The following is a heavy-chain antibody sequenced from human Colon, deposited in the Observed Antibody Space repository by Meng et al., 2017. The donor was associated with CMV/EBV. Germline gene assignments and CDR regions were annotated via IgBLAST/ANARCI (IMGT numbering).Heavy chain of an antibody. CDR1: GFTFSSYS. CDR2: FSSSSNYI. V-gene: IGHV3-21*01. J-gene: IGHJ4*02. D-gene: IGHD2-21*01. Sequence: GESLKISCAASGFTFSSYSMNWVRQAPGKGLEWVSSFSSSSNYIYYADSVKGRFTISRDNAKNSLYLQMNSLRAEDTAVYYCARDGEPYWGQGTLVTVSS. CDR3: ARDGEPY.